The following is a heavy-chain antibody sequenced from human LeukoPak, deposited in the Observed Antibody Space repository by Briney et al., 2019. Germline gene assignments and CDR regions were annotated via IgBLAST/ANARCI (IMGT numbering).Heavy chain of an antibody. CDR2: ISSSSSYI. CDR3: ARDWWRWLQLRPYDY. Sequence: PGGSLRLSCAASGFTFSSYSMNWVRQAPGKGLEWVSSISSSSSYIYYADSVKGRFTISRDNAKNSLYLQMNSLRAEDTAVYYCARDWWRWLQLRPYDYWGQGTLVTVSS. CDR1: GFTFSSYS. J-gene: IGHJ4*02. D-gene: IGHD5-24*01. V-gene: IGHV3-21*01.